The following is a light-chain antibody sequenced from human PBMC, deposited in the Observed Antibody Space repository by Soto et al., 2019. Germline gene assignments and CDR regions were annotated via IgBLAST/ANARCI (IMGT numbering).Light chain of an antibody. CDR3: CSYAVTFSV. V-gene: IGLV2-11*01. Sequence: QSVLTQPRSVSGSHGHSVTISCTGTSTDVGASNNVSRYQQLPGRAPKLMIYDVSERPSGVPDRFSGSKSGNTASLTISGLQADDEADYYCCSYAVTFSVFGTGTKVAVL. J-gene: IGLJ1*01. CDR2: DVS. CDR1: STDVGASNN.